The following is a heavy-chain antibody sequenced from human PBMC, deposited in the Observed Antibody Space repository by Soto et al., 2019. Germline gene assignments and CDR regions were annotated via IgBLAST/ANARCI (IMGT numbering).Heavy chain of an antibody. D-gene: IGHD3-3*01. CDR1: GYTFTAYG. Sequence: ASVKVSCKASGYTFTAYGIHWVRQAPGQGLEWMGWINTGNGHTKYSQKFQGRVTITRDTSARTAYMELNSLRSEDTAVYYCARRGYAFGSGLDPWGEGAVVTVSS. CDR3: ARRGYAFGSGLDP. V-gene: IGHV1-3*04. J-gene: IGHJ5*02. CDR2: INTGNGHT.